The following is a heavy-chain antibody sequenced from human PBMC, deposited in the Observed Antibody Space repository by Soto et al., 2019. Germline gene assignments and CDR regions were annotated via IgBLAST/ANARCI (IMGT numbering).Heavy chain of an antibody. J-gene: IGHJ4*02. CDR2: LSDSGGSI. Sequence: PGGSLRLSCTASGFTFIRHAMTWVLQAPWKGLEWVSGLSDSGGSIYYADSVKGRFTISRDNSMNTLYLQMNTLRAEDTAIYYCAKVSSSWYAGFFDLWGQGTLVTVSS. D-gene: IGHD6-13*01. V-gene: IGHV3-23*01. CDR3: AKVSSSWYAGFFDL. CDR1: GFTFIRHA.